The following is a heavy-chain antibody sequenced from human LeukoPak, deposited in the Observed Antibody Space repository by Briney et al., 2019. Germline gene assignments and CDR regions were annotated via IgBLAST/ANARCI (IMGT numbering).Heavy chain of an antibody. J-gene: IGHJ4*02. Sequence: GPLRLSCAASGFPFSSYSMNWVRQAPGKGLEWVSSISSSSSYIYYADSVKGRFTISRDNAKNSLYLQMNSLRAEDTAVYYCARGSPGSCSSTSCYYKVFDYWGQGTLVTVSS. CDR3: ARGSPGSCSSTSCYYKVFDY. V-gene: IGHV3-21*01. D-gene: IGHD2-2*01. CDR1: GFPFSSYS. CDR2: ISSSSSYI.